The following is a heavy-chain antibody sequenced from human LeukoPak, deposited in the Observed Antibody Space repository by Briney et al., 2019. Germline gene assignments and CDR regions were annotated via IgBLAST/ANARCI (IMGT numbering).Heavy chain of an antibody. CDR3: AREIAEDLRFDP. CDR2: IYYSGST. CDR1: GGSISSGGYY. V-gene: IGHV4-31*03. Sequence: SETLSLTCTVSGGSISSGGYYWSWIRQHPGKGLEWIGYIYYSGSTYYNPSLKSRVTISVDTSKNQFSLKLSSVTAADTAVYYCAREIAEDLRFDPWGQGTLVTVSS. D-gene: IGHD2-15*01. J-gene: IGHJ5*02.